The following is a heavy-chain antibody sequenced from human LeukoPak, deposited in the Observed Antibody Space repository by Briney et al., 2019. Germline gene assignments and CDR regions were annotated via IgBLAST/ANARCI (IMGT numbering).Heavy chain of an antibody. J-gene: IGHJ4*02. Sequence: GGPLRLSCAASGFAFSSYSMSWLRQAPGRGLEWVSSISGSGDGTNDADFVKGRFTISRDNSKNTVYLQMNSLRVEDTAVYYCAKQWVDCWGQGTLVTVSS. D-gene: IGHD1-26*01. CDR3: AKQWVDC. CDR2: ISGSGDGT. V-gene: IGHV3-23*01. CDR1: GFAFSSYS.